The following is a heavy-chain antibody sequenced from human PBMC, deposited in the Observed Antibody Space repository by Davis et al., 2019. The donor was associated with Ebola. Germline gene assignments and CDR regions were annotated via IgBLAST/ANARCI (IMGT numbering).Heavy chain of an antibody. Sequence: GESLKISCAASGFTFSSYAMSWVRQAPGKGLEWVSAISGSGGSTYYADSVKGRFTIFRDNSKNTLYLQMNSLRAEDTAVYYCARPIAVAGSWFDPWGQGTLVTVSS. D-gene: IGHD6-19*01. J-gene: IGHJ5*02. V-gene: IGHV3-23*01. CDR2: ISGSGGST. CDR3: ARPIAVAGSWFDP. CDR1: GFTFSSYA.